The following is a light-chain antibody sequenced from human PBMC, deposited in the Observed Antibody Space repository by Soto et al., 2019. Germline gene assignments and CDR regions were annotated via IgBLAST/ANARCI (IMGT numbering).Light chain of an antibody. Sequence: IVLTQSPATLSLSPGKRATLSCRASQNISSYLIWYQQKPGQAPRLLIYDVSTRATGIPDRFSGSGSGTDFTLTISRLEPEDFAVYHCQQYGSSPWTFGQGTKVDIK. CDR3: QQYGSSPWT. CDR1: QNISSY. V-gene: IGKV3-20*01. CDR2: DVS. J-gene: IGKJ1*01.